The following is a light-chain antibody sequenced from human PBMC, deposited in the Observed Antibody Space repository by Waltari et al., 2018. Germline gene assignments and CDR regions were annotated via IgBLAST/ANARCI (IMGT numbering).Light chain of an antibody. J-gene: IGKJ2*03. CDR3: LQYNSSPYS. V-gene: IGKV1-12*01. Sequence: DIQMTQSPSSLSASVGDTVTITCRASQSINTWLVWYQQKPGKAPKLLIYKASSLQSGVPSRFSGSGSRTDFTLTISSLQPEDFATYYCLQYNSSPYSFGQGTKVELK. CDR1: QSINTW. CDR2: KAS.